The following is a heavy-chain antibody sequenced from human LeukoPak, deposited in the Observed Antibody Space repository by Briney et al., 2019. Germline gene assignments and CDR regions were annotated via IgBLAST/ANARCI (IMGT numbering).Heavy chain of an antibody. D-gene: IGHD3-22*01. Sequence: ASVKVSCKASGGTFSNYAISWVRQAPGQGLEWMGGTIPIFGTVNYGQNFQGRVTITADGSTSTAYMELSNLKSEDTAVYYCARSGPDSSGYFPGYYYYYMDVWGKGTTVTISS. J-gene: IGHJ6*03. CDR3: ARSGPDSSGYFPGYYYYYMDV. CDR1: GGTFSNYA. V-gene: IGHV1-69*13. CDR2: TIPIFGTV.